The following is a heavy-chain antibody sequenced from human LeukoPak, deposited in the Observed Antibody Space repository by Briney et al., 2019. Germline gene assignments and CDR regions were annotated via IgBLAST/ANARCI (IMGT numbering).Heavy chain of an antibody. Sequence: GGSLRLSCAASGFTFSTTWMNWVRRAPGKGLEWVALIKQHGSEIYYADSVKGRFTISRDDAASSLYLQMHSLRAEDTAVYYCATDRGTYWGQGTLVTVSS. CDR3: ATDRGTY. D-gene: IGHD3-10*01. CDR1: GFTFSTTW. CDR2: IKQHGSEI. J-gene: IGHJ4*02. V-gene: IGHV3-7*01.